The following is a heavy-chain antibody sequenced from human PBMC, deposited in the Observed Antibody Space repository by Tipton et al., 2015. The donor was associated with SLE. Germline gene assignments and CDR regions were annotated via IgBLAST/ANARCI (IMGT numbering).Heavy chain of an antibody. Sequence: ILSLTCAVYGGSFSGYYWSWIRQPPGKGLEWIGEINHGGSTNYNPSLKSRVTISVDTSKNQFSLKLSSVTAADTAVYYCAGVSRDAFEIWGQGTMVTVSS. V-gene: IGHV4-34*01. CDR1: GGSFSGYY. J-gene: IGHJ3*02. CDR2: INHGGST. CDR3: AGVSRDAFEI. D-gene: IGHD5/OR15-5a*01.